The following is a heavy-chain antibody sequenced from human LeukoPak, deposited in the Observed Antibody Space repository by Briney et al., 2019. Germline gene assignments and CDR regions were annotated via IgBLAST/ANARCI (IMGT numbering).Heavy chain of an antibody. V-gene: IGHV3-23*01. CDR3: ARDGRYSYGHDAFDI. Sequence: QTGGSLRLSCAASGFTFSSYAMSWVRQAPGKGLEWVSAISGSGGSTYYADSVKGRFTISRDNSKNTLYLQMNSLRAEDTAVYYCARDGRYSYGHDAFDIWGQGTMVTVSS. CDR1: GFTFSSYA. D-gene: IGHD5-18*01. J-gene: IGHJ3*02. CDR2: ISGSGGST.